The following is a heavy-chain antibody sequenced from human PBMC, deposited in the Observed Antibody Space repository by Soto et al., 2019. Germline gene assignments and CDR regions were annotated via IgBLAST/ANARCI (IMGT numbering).Heavy chain of an antibody. D-gene: IGHD6-6*01. J-gene: IGHJ4*02. Sequence: GGSLRLSCTASGFTFGDYAMSWVRQAPGKGLEWVGFIRSKAYGGTTEYAASVKGRFTISRDDSKSIAYLQMNSLKTEDTAVYYCTAEIRWAIAARLDYWGQGTLVTVSS. CDR2: IRSKAYGGTT. CDR3: TAEIRWAIAARLDY. V-gene: IGHV3-49*04. CDR1: GFTFGDYA.